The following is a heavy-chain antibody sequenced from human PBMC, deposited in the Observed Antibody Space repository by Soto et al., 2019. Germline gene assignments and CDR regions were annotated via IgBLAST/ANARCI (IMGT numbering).Heavy chain of an antibody. Sequence: EVQLLESGGGSVQPGGSLRLSCAASGFTFSSYAMHWVRRPPGKGLEWVSSISGSGGTAYYADSVKGRFSISRDSLVNTLYLQMNSLRAEDTAVYYCAKGRGQNWNFDYWGQRTLVNVSP. V-gene: IGHV3-23*01. D-gene: IGHD1-1*01. J-gene: IGHJ4*02. CDR3: AKGRGQNWNFDY. CDR1: GFTFSSYA. CDR2: ISGSGGTA.